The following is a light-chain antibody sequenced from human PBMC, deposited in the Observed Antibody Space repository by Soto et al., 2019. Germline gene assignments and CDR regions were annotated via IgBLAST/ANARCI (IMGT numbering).Light chain of an antibody. CDR1: SSNIGSNT. V-gene: IGLV1-44*01. CDR2: SHN. Sequence: QSVLTQPPSASGTPGQRVTISCSGSSSNIGSNTVNWYQQLPGTATKLLIYSHNQRPSGVPDRFSGSQSGTSASLAISGLQSEDEADYYCAAWDDSLNGSVFGTGIKLTVL. J-gene: IGLJ1*01. CDR3: AAWDDSLNGSV.